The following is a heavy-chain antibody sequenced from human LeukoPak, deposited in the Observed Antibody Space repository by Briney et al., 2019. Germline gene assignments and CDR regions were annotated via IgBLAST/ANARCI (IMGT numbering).Heavy chain of an antibody. Sequence: SETLSLTCTVSGGSISSYYWSWIRQPPGKGLEWIGYIYYSGSTNYNPSLKSRVTISVDTSKNQFSLKLSSVTAADTAVYYCARSGHNWNYVNWLDPWGQGTLVTVSS. V-gene: IGHV4-59*01. CDR1: GGSISSYY. D-gene: IGHD1-7*01. CDR2: IYYSGST. J-gene: IGHJ5*02. CDR3: ARSGHNWNYVNWLDP.